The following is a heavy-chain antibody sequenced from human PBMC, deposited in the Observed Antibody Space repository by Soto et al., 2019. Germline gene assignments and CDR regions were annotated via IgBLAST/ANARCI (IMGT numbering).Heavy chain of an antibody. CDR3: AHSPAPRVYFQH. D-gene: IGHD3-10*01. J-gene: IGHJ1*01. Sequence: XGPTLVNPTQSLTLTCVFSGFSLNTGGVTVGWIRQPPGKALEWVALIYWDDGKRYSPSLKSRLTITKETSRNQVVLTMTNVDPEDTATYFCAHSPAPRVYFQHWGEGTLATVSS. CDR1: GFSLNTGGVT. V-gene: IGHV2-5*02. CDR2: IYWDDGK.